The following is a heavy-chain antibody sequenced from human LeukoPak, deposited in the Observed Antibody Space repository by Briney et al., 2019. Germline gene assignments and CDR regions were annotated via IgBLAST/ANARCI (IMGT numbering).Heavy chain of an antibody. V-gene: IGHV1-2*02. J-gene: IGHJ4*02. CDR3: ARSLVVVAAHFDY. Sequence: ASVKVSCKASGYTFTGYYMHWARQAPGQGLEWMGWINPNSGGTNYAQKFQGRVTMTRDTSISTAYMELSRLRSDDTAVYYCARSLVVVAAHFDYWGQGTLVTVSS. D-gene: IGHD2-15*01. CDR1: GYTFTGYY. CDR2: INPNSGGT.